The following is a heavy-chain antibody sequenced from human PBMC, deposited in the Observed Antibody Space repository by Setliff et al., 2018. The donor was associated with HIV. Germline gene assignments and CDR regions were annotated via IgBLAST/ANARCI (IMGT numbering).Heavy chain of an antibody. CDR2: ISGSGGDT. Sequence: ETLSLSCAASGFTFSSYAMSWVRQAPGKGLEWVAVISGSGGDTYYADSVKGRFVISREKSKSTLHLQMNSLRAEDTAVYYCARGNGSGWYTEYFQHWGQGTLVTVSS. J-gene: IGHJ1*01. CDR1: GFTFSSYA. CDR3: ARGNGSGWYTEYFQH. V-gene: IGHV3-23*01. D-gene: IGHD6-19*01.